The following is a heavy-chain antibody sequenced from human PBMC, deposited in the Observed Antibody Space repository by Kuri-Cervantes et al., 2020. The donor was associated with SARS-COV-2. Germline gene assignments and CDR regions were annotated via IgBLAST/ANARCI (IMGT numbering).Heavy chain of an antibody. CDR3: ARDPYYCGDYPDY. CDR1: GFTFSSYA. D-gene: IGHD2-21*01. V-gene: IGHV3-30*04. CDR2: ISYDGSKK. J-gene: IGHJ4*02. Sequence: GGSLRLSCAASGFTFSSYAMHWVRQAPGKGLEWVAVISYDGSKKYYAESVKGRFTISRDNSKNTMYLQMNSLGAEDTAVYYCARDPYYCGDYPDYWGQGTLVTVSS.